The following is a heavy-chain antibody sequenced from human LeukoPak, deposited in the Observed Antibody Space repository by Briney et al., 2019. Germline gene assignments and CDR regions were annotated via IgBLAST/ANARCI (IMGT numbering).Heavy chain of an antibody. CDR2: IRQDGSEK. CDR3: ASPYYYDSSGYDDY. V-gene: IGHV3-7*01. CDR1: GFTFSSYW. J-gene: IGHJ4*02. D-gene: IGHD3-22*01. Sequence: GGSLRLSCAASGFTFSSYWMSWVRQAPGKGLEWVANIRQDGSEKYYVDSVKGRFTISRDNAKNSLYLQMNSLRAEDTAVYYCASPYYYDSSGYDDYWGQGTLVAVSS.